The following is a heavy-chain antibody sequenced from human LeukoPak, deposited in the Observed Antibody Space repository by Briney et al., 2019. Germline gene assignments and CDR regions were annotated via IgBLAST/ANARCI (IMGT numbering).Heavy chain of an antibody. CDR1: GFSFGDYA. J-gene: IGHJ4*02. CDR2: IRGKASGGTT. D-gene: IGHD6-13*01. Sequence: PGGSLRLSYTASGFSFGDYAMSWFRPAPGKGLEWVGCIRGKASGGTTEYAASVKGRFTISRDDSKRIAYLQMNNLKTEDTAVYYCSRDMGTSSGWYFDYWGQGTLVTVSS. V-gene: IGHV3-49*03. CDR3: SRDMGTSSGWYFDY.